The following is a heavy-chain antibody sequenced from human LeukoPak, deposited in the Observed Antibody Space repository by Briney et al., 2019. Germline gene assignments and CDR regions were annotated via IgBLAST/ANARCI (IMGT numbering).Heavy chain of an antibody. D-gene: IGHD3-10*01. J-gene: IGHJ5*02. Sequence: PSETLSLTCTVSGGSISSSSYYWGWVRQPPGKGLEWIASIYYSGSTHYSPSLKSRVTISVDTSKNQFSLKLSSVTAADTAVYYCARDPRSGSYDMNWFDPWGQGTLVTVSS. V-gene: IGHV4-39*07. CDR3: ARDPRSGSYDMNWFDP. CDR1: GGSISSSSYY. CDR2: IYYSGST.